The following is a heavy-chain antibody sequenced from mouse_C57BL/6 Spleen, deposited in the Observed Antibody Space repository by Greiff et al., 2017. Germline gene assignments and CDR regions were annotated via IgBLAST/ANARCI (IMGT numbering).Heavy chain of an antibody. J-gene: IGHJ1*03. CDR1: GFTFSSYA. CDR3: TRDYGSLWYFDV. D-gene: IGHD1-1*01. CDR2: ISSGGDYI. V-gene: IGHV5-9-1*02. Sequence: EVKLMESGEGLVKPGGSLKLSCAASGFTFSSYAMSWVRQTPEKRLEWVAYISSGGDYIYYADTVKGRFTISRDNARNTLYLQMSSLKSEDTAMYYCTRDYGSLWYFDVWGTGTTVTASS.